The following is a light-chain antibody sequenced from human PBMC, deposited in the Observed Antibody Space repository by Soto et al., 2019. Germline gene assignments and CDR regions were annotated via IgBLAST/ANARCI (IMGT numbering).Light chain of an antibody. J-gene: IGKJ4*01. CDR3: QQYIRWPLT. Sequence: EIVMTQSPATLSVSPGERATLSCRASQSVSSNLAWYQQQPGQAPSLLIYGASTRATGTPARFSGSGSGTEFTLTISSLQSEDFAVYYCQQYIRWPLTFGGGTKVEIK. CDR2: GAS. V-gene: IGKV3-15*01. CDR1: QSVSSN.